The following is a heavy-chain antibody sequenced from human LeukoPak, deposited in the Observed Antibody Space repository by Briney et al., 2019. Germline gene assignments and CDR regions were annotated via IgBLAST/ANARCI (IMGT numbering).Heavy chain of an antibody. V-gene: IGHV3-7*01. D-gene: IGHD5-12*01. CDR2: IKNDGSDK. CDR3: VNLGYSD. CDR1: GFSFSAAW. J-gene: IGHJ4*02. Sequence: GGSLRLSCEASGFSFSAAWMTWVRQAPGKGLEWVATIKNDGSDKYYVDSVQGRFTPSRDNAKNSVYLQMNSLRVEDTAVYYCVNLGYSDGGQGTLVTVSS.